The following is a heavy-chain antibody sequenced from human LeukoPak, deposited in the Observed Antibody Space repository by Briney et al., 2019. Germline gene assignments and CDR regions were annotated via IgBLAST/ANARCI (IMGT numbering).Heavy chain of an antibody. J-gene: IGHJ4*02. CDR2: ISYDGSNK. CDR1: GFTFSSYA. Sequence: GGSLRLSCAASGFTFSSYAMHWVRQAPGKGLEWVAVISYDGSNKYYADSVKGRFTISRDNSKNTLYLQMNSLRAEDTAVYYCARPQGDSSGYPYFDYWGQGTLVTVSS. CDR3: ARPQGDSSGYPYFDY. V-gene: IGHV3-30*04. D-gene: IGHD3-22*01.